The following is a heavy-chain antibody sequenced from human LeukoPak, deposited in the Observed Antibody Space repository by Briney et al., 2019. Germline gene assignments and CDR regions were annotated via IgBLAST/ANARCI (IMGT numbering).Heavy chain of an antibody. CDR2: IYYSGST. Sequence: SETLSLTCTVSGGSISSYYWSWIRQPPGKGLEWIGYIYYSGSTNYNPSLKSRVTISVDTSKNQFSLKLSSVTAADTAVYYCATKPLADDYDFWSGYYSGWFDPWGQGTLVTVSS. CDR3: ATKPLADDYDFWSGYYSGWFDP. V-gene: IGHV4-59*12. D-gene: IGHD3-3*01. CDR1: GGSISSYY. J-gene: IGHJ5*02.